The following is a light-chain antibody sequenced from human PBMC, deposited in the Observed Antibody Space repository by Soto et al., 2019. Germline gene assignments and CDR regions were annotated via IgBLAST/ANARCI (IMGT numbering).Light chain of an antibody. CDR3: AAWDDSLNGHV. CDR2: TTN. CDR1: SSNNGTSS. V-gene: IGLV1-44*01. Sequence: QSVLTQPHSASGTPGQRVTISCSGSSSNNGTSSVHWFQQLPGTAPKLLISTTNQRPSGVPERFNGSKSGTSASLAISGPHSEDEADYYCAAWDDSLNGHVFGTGTKVTVL. J-gene: IGLJ1*01.